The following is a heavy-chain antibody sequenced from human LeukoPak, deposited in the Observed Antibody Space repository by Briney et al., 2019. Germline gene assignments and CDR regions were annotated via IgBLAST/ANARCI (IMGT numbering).Heavy chain of an antibody. CDR1: GGSISSSSDY. D-gene: IGHD3/OR15-3a*01. CDR2: IHYTGST. Sequence: SETLSLTCRVSGGSISSSSDYWGWVRQPPGEGLEWIGSIHYTGSTYYNPSLKSRVTMSLDTPKNQFSLKLSSVTAADTAVYFCAKNVPMMIFGLVRGINWFDPWGQGTLVTVSS. V-gene: IGHV4-39*07. J-gene: IGHJ5*02. CDR3: AKNVPMMIFGLVRGINWFDP.